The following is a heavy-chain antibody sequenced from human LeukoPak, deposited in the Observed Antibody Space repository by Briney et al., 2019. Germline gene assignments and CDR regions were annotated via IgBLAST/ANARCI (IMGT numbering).Heavy chain of an antibody. CDR3: AREGTGQIDAFDI. CDR2: INHSGST. CDR1: GGSFSGYY. D-gene: IGHD3-10*01. Sequence: SETLSLTCAVYGGSFSGYYWSWIRQPPGKGLEWIGEINHSGSTNYNPSLKSRVTISVDTSKNQFSLKLSSVTAADTAVYYCAREGTGQIDAFDIWGQGTMVTVSS. J-gene: IGHJ3*02. V-gene: IGHV4-34*01.